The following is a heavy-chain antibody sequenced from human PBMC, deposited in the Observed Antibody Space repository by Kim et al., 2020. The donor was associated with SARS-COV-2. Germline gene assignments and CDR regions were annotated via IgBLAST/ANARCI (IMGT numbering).Heavy chain of an antibody. Sequence: GRFTISRDNSKNTLYLQMNSLRAEDTAVYYCARDFSTRYFDYYYYYGMDVWGQGTTVTVSS. V-gene: IGHV3-30*01. CDR3: ARDFSTRYFDYYYYYGMDV. D-gene: IGHD3-9*01. J-gene: IGHJ6*02.